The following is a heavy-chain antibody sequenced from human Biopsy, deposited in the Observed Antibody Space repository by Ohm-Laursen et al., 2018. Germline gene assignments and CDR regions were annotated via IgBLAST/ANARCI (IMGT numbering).Heavy chain of an antibody. J-gene: IGHJ1*01. Sequence: ASVKVSCKASGYTFTGQYLHWVRQVPGQGLEWMGWINPHSGTTKFAKDFQGRVTMTRDTSITTAYMGLRRLRSDDTAVYYCAKGQDLRGGAEYFQHWGQGALVTVSS. D-gene: IGHD2-15*01. V-gene: IGHV1-2*02. CDR1: GYTFTGQY. CDR3: AKGQDLRGGAEYFQH. CDR2: INPHSGTT.